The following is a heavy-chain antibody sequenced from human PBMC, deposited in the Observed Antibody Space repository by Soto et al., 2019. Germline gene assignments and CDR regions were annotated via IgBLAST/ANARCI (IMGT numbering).Heavy chain of an antibody. CDR1: GYSFISYW. CDR3: ARSSKSAPGPY. CDR2: IYPIDSDA. V-gene: IGHV5-51*04. D-gene: IGHD6-6*01. J-gene: IGHJ4*02. Sequence: GESLKISCKASGYSFISYWIAWVRQMPGKGLEWMGVIYPIDSDARYSPAFQGQVTLSVDKPINTAYLQWNSLKAPDTAMYYCARSSKSAPGPYWGQGTLVTVSS.